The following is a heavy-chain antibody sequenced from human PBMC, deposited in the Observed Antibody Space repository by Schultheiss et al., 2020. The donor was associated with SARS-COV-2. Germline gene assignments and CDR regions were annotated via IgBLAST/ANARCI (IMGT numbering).Heavy chain of an antibody. J-gene: IGHJ4*02. CDR3: AREEGSNYYGSGSYPHYFDY. CDR1: GFTFSDYY. V-gene: IGHV3-11*06. Sequence: GGSLRLSCAASGFTFSDYYMSWIRQAPGKGLEWVSYISSSSSYTNYADSVKGRFTISRDNAKNSLYLQMNSLRAEDTAVYYCAREEGSNYYGSGSYPHYFDYWGQGTLVTVSS. D-gene: IGHD3-10*01. CDR2: ISSSSSYT.